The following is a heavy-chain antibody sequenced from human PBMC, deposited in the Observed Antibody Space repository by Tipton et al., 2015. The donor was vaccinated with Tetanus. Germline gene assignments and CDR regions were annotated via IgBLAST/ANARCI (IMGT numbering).Heavy chain of an antibody. V-gene: IGHV1-69*01. D-gene: IGHD1-14*01. CDR1: GGTFTNYA. Sequence: QSGPEVKKPGSSVKVSCKASGGTFTNYALSWVRQAPGQGLEWVGGITPIFGTTNFAPKFQGRVTITADESTNTAFMELSSLRSEDTAVYYCVRAPNRISRAYDYWGQGTQITVSS. CDR3: VRAPNRISRAYDY. CDR2: ITPIFGTT. J-gene: IGHJ4*02.